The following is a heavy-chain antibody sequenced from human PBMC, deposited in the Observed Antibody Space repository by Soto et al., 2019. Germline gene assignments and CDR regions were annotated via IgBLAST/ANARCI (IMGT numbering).Heavy chain of an antibody. V-gene: IGHV1-3*01. J-gene: IGHJ4*02. CDR2: ITAGAGYT. D-gene: IGHD1-26*01. Sequence: ASVKVSCKASGYTFTAHSIHWVRQAPGQRLEWLGWITAGAGYTDYSQNFHGRVTITRDTSASTVYMELSSLISEDTAIYYCAREDPPQSGSFYDYWGQGTLVTVSS. CDR1: GYTFTAHS. CDR3: AREDPPQSGSFYDY.